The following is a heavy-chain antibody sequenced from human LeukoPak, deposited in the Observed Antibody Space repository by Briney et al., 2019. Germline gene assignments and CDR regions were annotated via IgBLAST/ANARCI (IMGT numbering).Heavy chain of an antibody. CDR3: GKTTVGYSSGQKPAWPVDY. V-gene: IGHV3-7*03. D-gene: IGHD5-18*01. CDR2: IKQDGSAK. Sequence: GGSLRLSCAASGFTFSRYWMSWVRQAPGKGLEWVANIKQDGSAKYYVDSVKGRFTISRDNAKNSMYLQMNSLRAEDTAVYYCGKTTVGYSSGQKPAWPVDYWGQGTLVTVSS. J-gene: IGHJ4*02. CDR1: GFTFSRYW.